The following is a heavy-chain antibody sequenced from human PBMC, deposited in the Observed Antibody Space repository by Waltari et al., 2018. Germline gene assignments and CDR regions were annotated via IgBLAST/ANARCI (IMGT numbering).Heavy chain of an antibody. CDR3: ASTLIAVAGPFDY. CDR2: ISYDGSNK. D-gene: IGHD6-19*01. CDR1: GFTFRSYA. Sequence: QVQLVESGGGVVQHGRSLRLSCAASGFTFRSYAMHWVRQAPGKGLEWVAVISYDGSNKYYADSVKGRFTISRDNSKNTLYLQMNSLRAEDTAVYYCASTLIAVAGPFDYWGQGTLVTVSS. V-gene: IGHV3-30*01. J-gene: IGHJ4*02.